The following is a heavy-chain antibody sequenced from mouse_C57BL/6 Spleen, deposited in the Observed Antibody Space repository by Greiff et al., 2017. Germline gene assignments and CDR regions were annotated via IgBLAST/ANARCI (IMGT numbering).Heavy chain of an antibody. CDR2: IWSGGST. D-gene: IGHD2-2*01. CDR1: GFSLTSYG. CDR3: ARIGGYEYYYAMDY. V-gene: IGHV2-2*01. J-gene: IGHJ4*01. Sequence: VKLKQSGPGLVQPSQSLSITCTVSGFSLTSYGVHWVRQSPGKGLEWLGVIWSGGSTDYNAAFISRLSISKDNSKSQVFFKMNSLQADATAIYYCARIGGYEYYYAMDYWGQGTSVTVSS.